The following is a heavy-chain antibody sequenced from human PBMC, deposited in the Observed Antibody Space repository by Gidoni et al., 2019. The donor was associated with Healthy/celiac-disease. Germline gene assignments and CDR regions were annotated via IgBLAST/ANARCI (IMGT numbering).Heavy chain of an antibody. CDR1: GGSFSGYY. V-gene: IGHV4-34*01. Sequence: QVQLQQWGAGLLKPSETLSLTCAVYGGSFSGYYWSWIRQPPGKGLEWIGEIKHSGSTNYNPSLKSRVTISVDTSKNQFSLKLSSVTAADTAVYYCASQEGWNGDYHFDYWGQGTLVTVSS. CDR2: IKHSGST. J-gene: IGHJ4*02. D-gene: IGHD4-17*01. CDR3: ASQEGWNGDYHFDY.